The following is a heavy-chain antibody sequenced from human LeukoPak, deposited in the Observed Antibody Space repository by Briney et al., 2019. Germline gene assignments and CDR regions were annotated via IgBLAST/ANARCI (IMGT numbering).Heavy chain of an antibody. CDR3: ARVDDSSGYYSDAFDI. V-gene: IGHV4-31*03. D-gene: IGHD3-22*01. CDR2: IYYSGST. Sequence: SETLSLTCTVSGGSISSGGYYWSWIRQHPGKGLEWIGYIYYSGSTYYNPSLKSRVTISVGTSRNQFSLKLSSVTAADTAVYYCARVDDSSGYYSDAFDIWGQGTMVTVSS. J-gene: IGHJ3*02. CDR1: GGSISSGGYY.